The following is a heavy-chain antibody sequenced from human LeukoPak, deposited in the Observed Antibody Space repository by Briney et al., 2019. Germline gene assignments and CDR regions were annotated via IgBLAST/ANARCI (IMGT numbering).Heavy chain of an antibody. CDR1: GFTFSSYA. Sequence: GGSLRLSCAASGFTFSSYAMSWVRQAPGKGLEWVSAISGSGGSTYYADSVKGRFTISRDNSKNTLYLQMNSLRAEDTAVYYCAKDVGSTSCSKGCPGAFDIWGQGTMVTVSS. CDR2: ISGSGGST. CDR3: AKDVGSTSCSKGCPGAFDI. J-gene: IGHJ3*02. D-gene: IGHD2-2*01. V-gene: IGHV3-23*01.